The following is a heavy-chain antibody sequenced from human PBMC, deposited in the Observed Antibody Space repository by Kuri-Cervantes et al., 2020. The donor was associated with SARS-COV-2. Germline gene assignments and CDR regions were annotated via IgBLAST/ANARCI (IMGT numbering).Heavy chain of an antibody. D-gene: IGHD2-21*01. V-gene: IGHV4-4*07. CDR2: ISATGNT. CDR3: ARGGRRAGAYYFDL. Sequence: GSLRPSCSVTGGSISGYYWSWIRQSAAKELKWIGRISATGNTNYIPGLKSRVTMSVDTSQSQFSLRLNSVTAADTATYYCARGGRRAGAYYFDLWGPGILVTVSS. J-gene: IGHJ4*02. CDR1: GGSISGYY.